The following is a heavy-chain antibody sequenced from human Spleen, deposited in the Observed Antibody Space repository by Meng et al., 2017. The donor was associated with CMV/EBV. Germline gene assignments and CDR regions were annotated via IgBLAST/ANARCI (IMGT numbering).Heavy chain of an antibody. V-gene: IGHV3-30*04. CDR3: ARDQGWIQLTYYFDY. J-gene: IGHJ4*02. CDR1: GFTFSSHA. CDR2: ISYDGSNK. Sequence: GESLKISCAASGFTFSSHAMHWVRQAPGKGLEWVAVISYDGSNKYYADSVKGRFTISRDNSKNTLYLQMNSLRAEDTAVYYCARDQGWIQLTYYFDYWGQGTLVTVSS. D-gene: IGHD5-18*01.